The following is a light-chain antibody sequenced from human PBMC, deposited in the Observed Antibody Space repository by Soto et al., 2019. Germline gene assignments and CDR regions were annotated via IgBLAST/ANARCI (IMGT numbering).Light chain of an antibody. CDR1: SSDVCGYNY. CDR2: EVS. V-gene: IGLV2-8*01. CDR3: SSYGGSNNLI. Sequence: QSALTQPPSASGSPGQSVTISCSGTSSDVCGYNYVSWYQQHPGKAPKLMIYEVSKRPSGVPDRFSGSKSGNTDSLTVSGLQAEDEADYYCSSYGGSNNLIFGGGTKHTVL. J-gene: IGLJ2*01.